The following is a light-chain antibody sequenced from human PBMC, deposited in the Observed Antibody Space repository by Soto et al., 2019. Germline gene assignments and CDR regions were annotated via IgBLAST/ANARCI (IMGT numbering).Light chain of an antibody. CDR3: CSYTSTSSLFV. CDR1: STDVGGYNY. J-gene: IGLJ1*01. V-gene: IGLV2-14*01. Sequence: QSALTQPASVSGSPGQSITIYCTGTSTDVGGYNYVSWYQQHPGKAPKVIIYDVTNRPSGISNRFSGSKSGNTASLTISGLQAEYESDYYCCSYTSTSSLFVFGTGTKVTVL. CDR2: DVT.